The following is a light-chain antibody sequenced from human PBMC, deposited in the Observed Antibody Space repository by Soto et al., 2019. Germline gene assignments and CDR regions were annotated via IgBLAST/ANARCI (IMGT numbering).Light chain of an antibody. CDR3: QHYNNYTIT. V-gene: IGKV1-16*02. CDR1: EDINNY. Sequence: DIQMTQSPSSLSASVGDRVTITCRASEDINNYLAWFQQRQGKAPKSXIYDAVSLPSGVPSKFSGSGSGTDFTLTINNLQPEDIATYYCQHYNNYTITFGQGTRLEIK. J-gene: IGKJ5*01. CDR2: DAV.